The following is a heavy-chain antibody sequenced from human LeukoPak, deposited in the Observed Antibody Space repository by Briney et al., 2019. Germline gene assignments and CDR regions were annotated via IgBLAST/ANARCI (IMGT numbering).Heavy chain of an antibody. J-gene: IGHJ3*02. V-gene: IGHV4-59*01. CDR1: GGSISSYY. CDR3: AREQYPRRYYDILTGRRGDAFDI. CDR2: IYYSGST. D-gene: IGHD3-9*01. Sequence: SETLSLTCTVSGGSISSYYWSWIRQPPGKGLEWIGYIYYSGSTNYNPSLKSRVTISVDTSKNQFSLKLSSVTAADTAVYYCAREQYPRRYYDILTGRRGDAFDIWGQGTIVTVSS.